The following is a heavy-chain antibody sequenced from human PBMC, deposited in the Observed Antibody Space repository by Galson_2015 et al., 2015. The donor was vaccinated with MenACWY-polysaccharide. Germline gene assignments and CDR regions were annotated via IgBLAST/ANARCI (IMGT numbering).Heavy chain of an antibody. CDR3: ARVLKGLVGATPDY. V-gene: IGHV3-48*02. J-gene: IGHJ4*02. CDR2: ISSGGTI. Sequence: SLRLSCAASGFTFSSYSMIWVRQAPGKGLEWVSYISSGGTIYYADSVKGRFTISRDNAKNSLYLQMNSLRDDDTAVYYCARVLKGLVGATPDYWGQGTLVTVSS. CDR1: GFTFSSYS. D-gene: IGHD1-26*01.